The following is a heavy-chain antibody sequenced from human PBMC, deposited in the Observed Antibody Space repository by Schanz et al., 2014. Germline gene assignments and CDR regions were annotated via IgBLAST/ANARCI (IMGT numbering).Heavy chain of an antibody. D-gene: IGHD2-21*01. CDR3: ARKSLVSAHYDS. V-gene: IGHV3-23*01. J-gene: IGHJ4*02. CDR2: ISGTGGDDT. CDR1: GFSFGTYA. Sequence: EVHLLESGGGLVQPGGSLRLSCAASGFSFGTYAMSWVRQAPGKGLLWVSSISGTGGDDTYYADSVKGRFTISRDISKNTLYLQMGSLRAEDVAVYYCARKSLVSAHYDSWGQGTLVTVSS.